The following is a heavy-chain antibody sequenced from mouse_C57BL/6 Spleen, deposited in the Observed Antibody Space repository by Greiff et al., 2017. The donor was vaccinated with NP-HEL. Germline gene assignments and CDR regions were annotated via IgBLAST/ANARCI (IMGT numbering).Heavy chain of an antibody. V-gene: IGHV3-6*01. CDR1: GYSITSGYY. D-gene: IGHD2-3*01. CDR3: AREGDGYYEGWYFDV. Sequence: EVKLMESGPGLVKPSQSLSLTCSVTGYSITSGYYWNWIRQFPGNKLERMGYISYDGSNNYNPSFKNRISITRDTSKNQFFLKLNSVTTEDTATYYCAREGDGYYEGWYFDVWGTGTTVTVSS. J-gene: IGHJ1*03. CDR2: ISYDGSN.